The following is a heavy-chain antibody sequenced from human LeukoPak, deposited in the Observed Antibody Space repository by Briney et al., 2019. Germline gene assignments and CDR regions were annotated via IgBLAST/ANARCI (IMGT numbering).Heavy chain of an antibody. CDR3: ARVNLRGAPRSYYFDY. Sequence: GGSLRLSCAASGFTFSSYSMNWVRQAPGKGLEWVSSISSSSSYIYYADSVKGRFTISRDNAKNSLYLQMNSLRAEDTAVYYCARVNLRGAPRSYYFDYWGQGTLVTVSS. CDR1: GFTFSSYS. D-gene: IGHD3-16*01. CDR2: ISSSSSYI. J-gene: IGHJ4*02. V-gene: IGHV3-21*01.